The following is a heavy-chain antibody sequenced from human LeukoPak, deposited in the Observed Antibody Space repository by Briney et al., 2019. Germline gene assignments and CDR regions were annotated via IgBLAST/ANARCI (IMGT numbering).Heavy chain of an antibody. V-gene: IGHV3-48*04. CDR1: GFTFSSYG. D-gene: IGHD3-22*01. J-gene: IGHJ4*02. CDR3: ARQYYHDSSGYPFDY. CDR2: ISSRGTTI. Sequence: GGSLRLSCAASGFTFSSYGMHWVRQAPGKGLECVSYISSRGTTIYYADSVRGRFTISRDNARSTLYLQLNGLRAEDTAVYYCARQYYHDSSGYPFDYWGQGTLVTVSS.